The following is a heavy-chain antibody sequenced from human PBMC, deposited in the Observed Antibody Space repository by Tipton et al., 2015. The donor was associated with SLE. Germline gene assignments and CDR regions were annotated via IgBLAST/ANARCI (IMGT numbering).Heavy chain of an antibody. J-gene: IGHJ4*02. CDR3: AREPPEHYYFDY. CDR1: GYAFTTHY. CDR2: IRPATGRA. V-gene: IGHV1-46*01. D-gene: IGHD1/OR15-1a*01. Sequence: QLVQSGAEGKKPGASVTVSCRTSGYAFTTHYIHWVRQAPGQGLEWMGIIRPATGRADVTQRFQGRVTITRDTSTSTVYMDLTNLRSDDTAVYYCAREPPEHYYFDYWGQGALVTVSA.